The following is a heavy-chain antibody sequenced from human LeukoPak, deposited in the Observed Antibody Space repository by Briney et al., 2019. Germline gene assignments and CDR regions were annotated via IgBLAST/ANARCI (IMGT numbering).Heavy chain of an antibody. D-gene: IGHD3-3*01. V-gene: IGHV4-4*07. CDR3: ARVWSIFGVVINDAFDI. Sequence: SETLSLTCTVSGGSISSYYWSWIRQPAGKGLEWIGRIYTSGSTNYNTSLKRRVTISVDKPKNQFSLKLSSVTAADTAVYYCARVWSIFGVVINDAFDIWGQGTMVTVSS. CDR1: GGSISSYY. J-gene: IGHJ3*02. CDR2: IYTSGST.